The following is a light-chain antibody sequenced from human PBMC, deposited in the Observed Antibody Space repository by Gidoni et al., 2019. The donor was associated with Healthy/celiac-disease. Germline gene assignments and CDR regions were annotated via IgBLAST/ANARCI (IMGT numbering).Light chain of an antibody. CDR3: QSYDSSLSGPRV. CDR1: SSNIGAVYD. V-gene: IGLV1-40*01. J-gene: IGLJ3*02. Sequence: QSLLTQPPSVSGAPGPRVTISCTGSSSNIGAVYDVHWYQQLPRTAPKLLIYGNSNRPSGVPDRFSGSKSGTSASLAITGLQAEDEADYYCQSYDSSLSGPRVFGGGTKLTVL. CDR2: GNS.